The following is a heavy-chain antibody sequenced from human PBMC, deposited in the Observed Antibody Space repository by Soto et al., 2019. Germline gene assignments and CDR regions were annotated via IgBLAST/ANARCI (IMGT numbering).Heavy chain of an antibody. D-gene: IGHD5-12*01. CDR1: GYSFISYA. CDR2: INAGNGDT. CDR3: ARGGIVSTHYYYYGMDV. J-gene: IGHJ6*02. V-gene: IGHV1-3*01. Sequence: ASVKVSCKASGYSFISYAIHCVRQAPGQRLEWMGWINAGNGDTKYSQNFQGRVTITRDTSASTAYMELSSLRSEDTAVFYCARGGIVSTHYYYYGMDVWGQGTTVTVSS.